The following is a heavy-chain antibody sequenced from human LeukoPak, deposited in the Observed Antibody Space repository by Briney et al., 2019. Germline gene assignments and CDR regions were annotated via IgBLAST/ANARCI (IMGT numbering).Heavy chain of an antibody. J-gene: IGHJ6*03. Sequence: GASVKVSCKASGYTFTGYYMHWVRQAPGQGLEWMGWINPNSGDTNYAQKFQGRVTITRSTSISTAYMELSSLRSEDTAVYYCARGASGSSSSWYASSYYYYYMDVWGKGTTVTVSS. D-gene: IGHD6-13*01. V-gene: IGHV1-2*02. CDR2: INPNSGDT. CDR1: GYTFTGYY. CDR3: ARGASGSSSSWYASSYYYYYMDV.